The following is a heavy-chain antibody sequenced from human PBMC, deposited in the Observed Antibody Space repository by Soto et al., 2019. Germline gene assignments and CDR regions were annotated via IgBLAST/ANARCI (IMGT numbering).Heavy chain of an antibody. CDR3: ARVRGRYGDYYYYMDV. Sequence: GASVKVSCKASGYTFTSYYMRWVRQAPGQGLEWMGIINPSGGSTSYAQKFQGRVTMTRDTSTSTVYMELSSLRSEDTAVYYCARVRGRYGDYYYYMDVWGKGTTVTVSS. V-gene: IGHV1-46*03. D-gene: IGHD4-17*01. CDR1: GYTFTSYY. CDR2: INPSGGST. J-gene: IGHJ6*03.